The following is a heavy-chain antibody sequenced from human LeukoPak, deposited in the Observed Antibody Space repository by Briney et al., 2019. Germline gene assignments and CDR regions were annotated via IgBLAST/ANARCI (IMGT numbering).Heavy chain of an antibody. CDR1: GFTFSSYS. V-gene: IGHV3-21*01. CDR2: ISSSSSYI. Sequence: GGSLRLPCAASGFTFSSYSMNWVRQAPGKGLEWVSSISSSSSYIYYADSVKGRFTISRDNAKNSLYLQMNSLRAEDTAVYYCARSAYGSGSYASLNFDYWGQGTLVTVSS. D-gene: IGHD3-10*01. J-gene: IGHJ4*02. CDR3: ARSAYGSGSYASLNFDY.